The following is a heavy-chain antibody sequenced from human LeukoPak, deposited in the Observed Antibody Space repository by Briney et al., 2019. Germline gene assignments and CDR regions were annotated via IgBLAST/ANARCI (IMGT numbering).Heavy chain of an antibody. V-gene: IGHV5-51*01. D-gene: IGHD3-9*01. Sequence: GESLKISCKGSGYSFTSYWIGWVRQMPGKGLEWMGIIYPGDSDTRYSPSFQGQVTISADKSISTAYLQWSSLKASDTAMYYCARARLRYFDWSKVNFDYWGQGTLVTVSS. CDR2: IYPGDSDT. CDR1: GYSFTSYW. J-gene: IGHJ4*02. CDR3: ARARLRYFDWSKVNFDY.